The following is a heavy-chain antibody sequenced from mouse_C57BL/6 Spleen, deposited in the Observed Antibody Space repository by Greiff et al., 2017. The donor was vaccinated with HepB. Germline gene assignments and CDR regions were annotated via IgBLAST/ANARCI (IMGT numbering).Heavy chain of an antibody. D-gene: IGHD2-2*01. Sequence: VQLQQSGPELVKPGASVKISCKASGYSFTSYYIHWVKQRPGQGLEWIGWIYPGSGNTKYNEKFKGKATLTADTSSSTAYMQLSSLTSEDSAVYYCARDDMVTTGGPFAYWGQGTLVTVSA. J-gene: IGHJ3*01. CDR3: ARDDMVTTGGPFAY. V-gene: IGHV1-66*01. CDR2: IYPGSGNT. CDR1: GYSFTSYY.